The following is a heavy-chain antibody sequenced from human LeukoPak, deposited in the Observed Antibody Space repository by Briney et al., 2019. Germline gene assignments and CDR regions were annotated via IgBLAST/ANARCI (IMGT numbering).Heavy chain of an antibody. CDR3: ARDGGYCSGGSCYSDN. Sequence: PAETRSLTCAVDGGSFSGYYWSWIRQPPGKGLEWIGEINHSGSTKYNPSLKTRVTISVDTAKNQFSLKMSSLTAADTAVYYCARDGGYCSGGSCYSDNWGQGTLVTVSS. CDR2: INHSGST. J-gene: IGHJ4*02. D-gene: IGHD2-15*01. CDR1: GGSFSGYY. V-gene: IGHV4-34*01.